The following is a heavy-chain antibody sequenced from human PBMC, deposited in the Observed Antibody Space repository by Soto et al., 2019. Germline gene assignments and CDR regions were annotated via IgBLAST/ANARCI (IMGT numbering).Heavy chain of an antibody. V-gene: IGHV1-69*06. CDR2: IIPIFGTA. D-gene: IGHD3-22*01. CDR3: ARVYYYGSIGYWEKNAFDI. CDR1: GGTFSSYA. Sequence: GASVKVSCKASGGTFSSYAISWVRQAPGQGLEWMGGIIPIFGTANYAQKFQGRVTITADKSTSTAYMELSSLRSEDTAVYYCARVYYYGSIGYWEKNAFDIWRQGTMVTVSS. J-gene: IGHJ3*02.